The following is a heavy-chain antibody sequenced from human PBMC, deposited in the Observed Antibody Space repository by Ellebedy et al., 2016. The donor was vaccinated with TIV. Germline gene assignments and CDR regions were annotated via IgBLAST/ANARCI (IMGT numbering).Heavy chain of an antibody. V-gene: IGHV1-2*02. CDR1: GYTFTGYW. J-gene: IGHJ4*02. CDR3: ARGPNHGAFDY. D-gene: IGHD1-14*01. CDR2: INPNNGGT. Sequence: ASVKVSXXPSGYTFTGYWVHWLRQAPGQGFEWMGWINPNNGGTKYAQKFQDRVTMTRDTSIRTYYMELSSLKSDDTAVYYCARGPNHGAFDYWGQGTLVTVSS.